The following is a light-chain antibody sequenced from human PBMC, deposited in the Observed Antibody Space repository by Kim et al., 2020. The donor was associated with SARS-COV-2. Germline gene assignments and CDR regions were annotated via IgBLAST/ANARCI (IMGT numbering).Light chain of an antibody. CDR2: FAS. CDR1: QSIVSD. V-gene: IGKV6-21*02. Sequence: VTPKEKVTITCRASQSIVSDLHWYQQKPDQSPKLLIKFASQSISGVPSRFSGSGSGTDFTLSINSLEAEDAATYYCHQSSSLPWTFGQGTKVDIK. J-gene: IGKJ1*01. CDR3: HQSSSLPWT.